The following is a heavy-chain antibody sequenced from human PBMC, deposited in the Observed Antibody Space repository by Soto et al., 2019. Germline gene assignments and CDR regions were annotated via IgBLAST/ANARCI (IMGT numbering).Heavy chain of an antibody. CDR2: ISGSGGST. D-gene: IGHD3-22*01. V-gene: IGHV3-23*01. CDR3: AKDNSDDSSGYDGFDP. CDR1: GFTFSSYA. Sequence: GGSLRLSCAASGFTFSSYAMSWVSQAPGKGLEWVSAISGSGGSTYYADSVKGRFTISRDNSKNTLYLQMNSLRAEDTAVYYCAKDNSDDSSGYDGFDPWGQGTLVTVSS. J-gene: IGHJ5*02.